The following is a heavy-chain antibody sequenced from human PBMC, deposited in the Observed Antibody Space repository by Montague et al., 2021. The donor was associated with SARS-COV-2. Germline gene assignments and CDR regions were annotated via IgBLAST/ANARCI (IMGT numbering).Heavy chain of an antibody. CDR3: ARLRGDYGGTYDTFDI. CDR1: GGSISSRSYY. Sequence: SETLSLTRTVSGGSISSRSYYWGWIRQPPGKGLEWIGSIYYSGSTYYNSSLKSRVTISVDTSKNQFSLKLSSVTAADTAVYYCARLRGDYGGTYDTFDIWGQGTMVTVSS. D-gene: IGHD4-23*01. V-gene: IGHV4-39*01. CDR2: IYYSGST. J-gene: IGHJ3*02.